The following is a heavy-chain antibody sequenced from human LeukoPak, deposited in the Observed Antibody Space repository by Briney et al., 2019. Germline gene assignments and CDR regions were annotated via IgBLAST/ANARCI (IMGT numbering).Heavy chain of an antibody. Sequence: SETLSLTCAVYGGSFSGYYWGWIRQPPGKGLEWIGSIYYSGSTYYNPSLKSRVTISVDTSKNQFSLKLSSVTAADTAVYYCAGYTVDYYYYYYMDVWGKGTTVTISS. D-gene: IGHD4-23*01. CDR1: GGSFSGYY. V-gene: IGHV4-39*01. CDR2: IYYSGST. J-gene: IGHJ6*03. CDR3: AGYTVDYYYYYYMDV.